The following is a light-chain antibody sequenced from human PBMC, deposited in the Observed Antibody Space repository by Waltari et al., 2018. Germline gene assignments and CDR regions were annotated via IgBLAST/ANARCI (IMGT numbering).Light chain of an antibody. CDR1: QSISSY. CDR3: QQSYSTPYT. J-gene: IGKJ2*01. V-gene: IGKV1-39*01. Sequence: DIQMTQSPSSLSASVGVRVTITCRASQSISSYLNWYQQKPVKAPKLLIYAASSLQSVVPSRFSGSGSGTDFTLTISSLQPEDFATYYCQQSYSTPYTFGQGTKLEIK. CDR2: AAS.